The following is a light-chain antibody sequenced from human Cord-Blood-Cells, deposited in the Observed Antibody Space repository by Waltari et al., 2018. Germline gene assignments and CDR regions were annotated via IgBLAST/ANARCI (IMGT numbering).Light chain of an antibody. CDR3: QQYNNWPQT. CDR1: QSVSSN. CDR2: GAS. J-gene: IGKJ2*01. Sequence: EIVMTQSPATLSVSPGERATLSCRASQSVSSNLAWYQQKPGQAPSLLIYGASTRATSIPARFSGSGSGTEFTLTISSLQSEDFAVYYCQQYNNWPQTFGQGTKLEIK. V-gene: IGKV3-15*01.